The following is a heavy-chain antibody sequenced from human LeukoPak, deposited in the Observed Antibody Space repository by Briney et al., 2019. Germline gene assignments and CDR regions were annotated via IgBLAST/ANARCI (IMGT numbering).Heavy chain of an antibody. CDR2: IRSKAYGGTA. J-gene: IGHJ4*02. CDR3: SRMIYCSGGSCSSDY. V-gene: IGHV3-49*04. CDR1: GFTFGDYA. D-gene: IGHD2-15*01. Sequence: SGGSLRLSCTASGFTFGDYAMTWVRQAPGKGLEWVGFIRSKAYGGTAEYAASVKGRFTISRDDSKSIAYLQMNSLETEDTAVYFCSRMIYCSGGSCSSDYGGQGTLVSVSS.